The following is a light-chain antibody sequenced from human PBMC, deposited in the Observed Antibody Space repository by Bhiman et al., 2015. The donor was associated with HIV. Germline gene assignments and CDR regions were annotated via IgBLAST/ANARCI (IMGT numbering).Light chain of an antibody. CDR3: SSYTSSSTYV. J-gene: IGLJ1*01. CDR1: SSDVGGYNY. V-gene: IGLV2-14*03. Sequence: QSALTQPPSASGSPGQSVTISCTGTSSDVGGYNYVSWCQQHPGKAPKLMIYDVSNRPSGVSNRFSGSKSGNTASLTISGLQTEDEADYYCSSYTSSSTYVFGSGTKVTVL. CDR2: DVS.